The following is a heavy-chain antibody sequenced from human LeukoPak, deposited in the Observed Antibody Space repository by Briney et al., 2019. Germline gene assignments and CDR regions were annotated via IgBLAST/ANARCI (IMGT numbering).Heavy chain of an antibody. Sequence: GASVKVSCKVSGYTLTELSMHWVRQAPGKGLEWMGGFDPEDGETIYAQKFQGRVTMTEDTSTDTAYMELSSLRSEDTAVYYCATSGATKAYYYYGMDVWGQGTTVTVSS. CDR3: ATSGATKAYYYYGMDV. CDR2: FDPEDGET. CDR1: GYTLTELS. V-gene: IGHV1-24*01. J-gene: IGHJ6*02. D-gene: IGHD1-26*01.